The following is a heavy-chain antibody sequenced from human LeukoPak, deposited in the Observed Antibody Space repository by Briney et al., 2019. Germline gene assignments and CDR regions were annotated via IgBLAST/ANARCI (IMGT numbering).Heavy chain of an antibody. V-gene: IGHV1-24*01. D-gene: IGHD3-10*01. Sequence: ASVKVSCKASGYTFTSYYMHWVRQAPGKGLEWMGGFDPEDGETIYAQKFQGRVTMTEDTSTDTAYMELSSLRSEDTAVYYCATSRPNSRSWVGFLTYYYGSGSYYKDLDYWGQGTLVTVSS. CDR2: FDPEDGET. J-gene: IGHJ4*02. CDR1: GYTFTSYY. CDR3: ATSRPNSRSWVGFLTYYYGSGSYYKDLDY.